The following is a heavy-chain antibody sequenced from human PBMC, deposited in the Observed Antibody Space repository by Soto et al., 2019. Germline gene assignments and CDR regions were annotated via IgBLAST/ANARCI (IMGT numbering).Heavy chain of an antibody. CDR2: ISSSSSYI. Sequence: PGGSLRLSCAASGFTVSSYSMNWVRQAPGKGLERVSSISSSSSYIYYADSVKGRYTISRDNAKNSLYLQMNSLRAGDTAVYYCARVYCSSTSCYSLPLYYYYGMDVWGQGTTVTVSS. CDR3: ARVYCSSTSCYSLPLYYYYGMDV. D-gene: IGHD2-2*02. J-gene: IGHJ6*02. V-gene: IGHV3-21*01. CDR1: GFTVSSYS.